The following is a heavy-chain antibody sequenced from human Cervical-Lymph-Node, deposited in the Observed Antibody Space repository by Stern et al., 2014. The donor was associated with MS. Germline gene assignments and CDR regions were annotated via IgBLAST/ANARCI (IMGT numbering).Heavy chain of an antibody. D-gene: IGHD3-22*01. CDR1: GFSFSSYG. V-gene: IGHV3-30*03. CDR3: ARDRGMLVVVTYSLDY. CDR2: ISSDGSNQ. Sequence: VQLEESEGTVVQPGRSLRLSCAASGFSFSSYGMHWVRQAPGKGLEWVAVISSDGSNQYYADSVKGRLTISRDNSKNTLYLQMNSLRAEDTAVYYCARDRGMLVVVTYSLDYWGQGTLVTVSS. J-gene: IGHJ4*02.